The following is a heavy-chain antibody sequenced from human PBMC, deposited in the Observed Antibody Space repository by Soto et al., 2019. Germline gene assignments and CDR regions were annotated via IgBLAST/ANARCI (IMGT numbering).Heavy chain of an antibody. CDR1: GGTFSSYT. V-gene: IGHV1-69*02. Sequence: QVQLVQSGAEVKKPGSSVKVSCKASGGTFSSYTISWVRQAPGQGLEWMGRLIPILGIANYAQKFQGRVTXTXDTXTSTAYMELSRLRSEDTAVYYCARAVGGGSYPFDYWGQGTLVTVSS. CDR2: LIPILGIA. CDR3: ARAVGGGSYPFDY. D-gene: IGHD1-26*01. J-gene: IGHJ4*02.